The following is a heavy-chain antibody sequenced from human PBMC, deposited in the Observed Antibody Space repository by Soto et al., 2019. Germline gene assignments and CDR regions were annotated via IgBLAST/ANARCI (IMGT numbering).Heavy chain of an antibody. J-gene: IGHJ3*02. CDR3: ARAPAVVVIANAFDI. CDR1: GGSFSGYY. D-gene: IGHD3-22*01. V-gene: IGHV4-34*01. CDR2: INQSGST. Sequence: QVQLQQWGAGLLKPSETLSLTCAVYGGSFSGYYWSWIRQPPGKGLEWIGEINQSGSTNYNPSLKSRVTISVDTSKKQFSLKMSSVTAADTAVYYCARAPAVVVIANAFDIWGQGTRVTVSS.